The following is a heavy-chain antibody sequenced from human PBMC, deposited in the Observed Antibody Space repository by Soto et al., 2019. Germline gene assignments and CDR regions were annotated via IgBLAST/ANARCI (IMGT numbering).Heavy chain of an antibody. Sequence: RGSRTPSCPASGFTSSRYATSWVRQAPGKGLEWVSAISGSGRSTYYAVSVKGQFTNSKDNSNNTLDPQMNSLRAEGTAVYYCAKDDTAGYYGRDVWGQGTTVTAP. CDR2: ISGSGRST. V-gene: IGHV3-23*01. CDR3: AKDDTAGYYGRDV. CDR1: GFTSSRYA. J-gene: IGHJ6*02. D-gene: IGHD2-2*02.